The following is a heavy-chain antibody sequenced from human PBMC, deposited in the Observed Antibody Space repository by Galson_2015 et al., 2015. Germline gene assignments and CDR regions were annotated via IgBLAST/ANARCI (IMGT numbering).Heavy chain of an antibody. Sequence: SLRLSCAASGFTFSSYAMSWVRQAPGKGLEWVSAISGSGGSTYYADSVKGRFTISRDNSKNTLYLQMNSLRAEDTAVYYCAKRGSSGPRGAWYGMDVWGQGTTVTVSS. J-gene: IGHJ6*02. V-gene: IGHV3-23*01. D-gene: IGHD6-19*01. CDR2: ISGSGGST. CDR3: AKRGSSGPRGAWYGMDV. CDR1: GFTFSSYA.